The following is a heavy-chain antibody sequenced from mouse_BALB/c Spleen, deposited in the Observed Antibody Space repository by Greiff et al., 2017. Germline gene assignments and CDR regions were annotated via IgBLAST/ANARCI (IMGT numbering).Heavy chain of an antibody. V-gene: IGHV1-15*01. CDR3: TRSNSYDYDEGYYAMDY. Sequence: QVQLQQSGAELVRPGASVTLSCKASGYTFTDYEMHWVKQTPVHGLEWIGAIDPETGGTAYNQKFKGKATLTADKSSSTAYMELRSLTSEDSAVYYCTRSNSYDYDEGYYAMDYWGQGTSVTVSS. CDR2: IDPETGGT. J-gene: IGHJ4*01. D-gene: IGHD2-4*01. CDR1: GYTFTDYE.